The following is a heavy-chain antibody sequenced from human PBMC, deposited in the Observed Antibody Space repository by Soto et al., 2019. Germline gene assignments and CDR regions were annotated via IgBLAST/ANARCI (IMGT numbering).Heavy chain of an antibody. D-gene: IGHD2-2*01. J-gene: IGHJ5*02. CDR2: INTNSGGT. CDR3: ARDSTTGNNWFDP. Sequence: ASVKVSCKASGYTFTGYYMHWVRQAPGQGLEWMGWINTNSGGTNYAQKFQGWVTMTRDTSISTAYMELSRLRSDDTAVYYCARDSTTGNNWFDPWGQGTLVTVSS. V-gene: IGHV1-2*04. CDR1: GYTFTGYY.